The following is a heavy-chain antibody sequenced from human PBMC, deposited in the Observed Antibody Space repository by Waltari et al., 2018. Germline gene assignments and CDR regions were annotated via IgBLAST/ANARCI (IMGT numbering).Heavy chain of an antibody. CDR2: ISSSGSTI. D-gene: IGHD1-26*01. V-gene: IGHV3-48*03. CDR3: VSGSYYSHDY. CDR1: GFTFSSYE. J-gene: IGHJ4*02. Sequence: EVQLVESGGGLVQPGGSLRLSCAASGFTFSSYEMNWVRQAPGKGLEWVSYISSSGSTIYYADSVKGRFTISRDNAKNSLYLQMNSLRAEDTAVYYCVSGSYYSHDYWGQGTLVTVSS.